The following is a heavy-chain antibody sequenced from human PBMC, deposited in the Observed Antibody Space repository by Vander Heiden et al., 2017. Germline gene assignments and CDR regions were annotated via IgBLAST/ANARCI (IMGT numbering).Heavy chain of an antibody. V-gene: IGHV3-73*02. CDR2: IRSKANSYAT. Sequence: EVQLVASGGGLVQPGGSLKLSCAASGFTFSGSAMHCVRQACGKGLEWVGRIRSKANSYATAYAASVKGRFTISRDDSKNTAYLQMNSLKTEDTAVYYCTRPCRYCSGGSCYGMDVWGQGTTVTVSS. CDR1: GFTFSGSA. CDR3: TRPCRYCSGGSCYGMDV. J-gene: IGHJ6*02. D-gene: IGHD2-15*01.